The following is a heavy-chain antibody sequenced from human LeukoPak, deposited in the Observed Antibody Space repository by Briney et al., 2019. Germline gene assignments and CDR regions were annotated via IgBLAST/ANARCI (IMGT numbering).Heavy chain of an antibody. CDR2: IQYDGSYK. J-gene: IGHJ4*02. CDR3: AKTSDQLLYSKFDF. V-gene: IGHV3-30*02. Sequence: GGSLRLSCATSGFTFNSYGMHWDRQAPGKGLEWVAFIQYDGSYKFYADSVQGRFSVSRDNSKNTLFLQMNSLRAEDTALYYCAKTSDQLLYSKFDFWGQGTLFTVSS. CDR1: GFTFNSYG. D-gene: IGHD2-2*02.